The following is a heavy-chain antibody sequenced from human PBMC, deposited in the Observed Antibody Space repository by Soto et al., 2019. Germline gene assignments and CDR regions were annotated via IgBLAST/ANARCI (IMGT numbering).Heavy chain of an antibody. CDR2: ISWNSGSI. CDR1: GFTFDDYA. Sequence: PGGSLRLSCAASGFTFDDYAMHWVRQAPGKGLEWVSGISWNSGSIGYADSVKGRFTISRDNAKNSLYLQMNSLRAEDTALYYCAKDYYYGSGSYYFHYYMDVWGKGTTVTVSS. D-gene: IGHD3-10*01. J-gene: IGHJ6*03. V-gene: IGHV3-9*01. CDR3: AKDYYYGSGSYYFHYYMDV.